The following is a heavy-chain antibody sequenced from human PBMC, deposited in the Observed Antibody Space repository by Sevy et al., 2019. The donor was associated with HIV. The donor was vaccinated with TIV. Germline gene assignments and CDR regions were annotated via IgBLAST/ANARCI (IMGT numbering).Heavy chain of an antibody. Sequence: GGSLRLSCAASGFTFSSYWMSWVRQAPGKGLEWVANIKQDGSEKYYVDSVKGRFTISRDNAKNSLYLQMNSLRAEDTAVYYCAREGGYCTNGVCFSHAFDIWGQGTMVTVSS. D-gene: IGHD2-8*01. V-gene: IGHV3-7*01. CDR2: IKQDGSEK. J-gene: IGHJ3*02. CDR1: GFTFSSYW. CDR3: AREGGYCTNGVCFSHAFDI.